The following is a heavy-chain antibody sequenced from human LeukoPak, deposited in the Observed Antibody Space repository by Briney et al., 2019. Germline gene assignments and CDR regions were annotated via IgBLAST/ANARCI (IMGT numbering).Heavy chain of an antibody. V-gene: IGHV3-9*01. J-gene: IGHJ3*02. D-gene: IGHD4-17*01. CDR2: ISWNSGSI. Sequence: PGGSLRLSCAASGFTFDDYAMHWVRQAPGKGLEWVSGISWNSGSIGYADSVKGRFTISRDNAKNSLYLQMNSLGAEDTALYYCAKVRSDTVTTDAFDIWGQGTMVTVSS. CDR3: AKVRSDTVTTDAFDI. CDR1: GFTFDDYA.